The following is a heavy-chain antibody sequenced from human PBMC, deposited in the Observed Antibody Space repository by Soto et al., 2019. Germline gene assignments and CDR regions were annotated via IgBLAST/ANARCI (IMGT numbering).Heavy chain of an antibody. Sequence: SQTLSLTCVISGDSVSSNTAAWNWIRSSPSRGLEWLGRTYYRSNWRHDYAVSVKSRITVNPDTSKNHFSLQLNSVTPDDPAVYYCARGVAGSGFDLWGQGTLVTVSP. D-gene: IGHD6-19*01. J-gene: IGHJ4*02. V-gene: IGHV6-1*01. CDR2: TYYRSNWRH. CDR3: ARGVAGSGFDL. CDR1: GDSVSSNTAA.